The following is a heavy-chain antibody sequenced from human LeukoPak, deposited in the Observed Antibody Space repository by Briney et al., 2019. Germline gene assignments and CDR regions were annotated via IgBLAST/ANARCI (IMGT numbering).Heavy chain of an antibody. J-gene: IGHJ4*02. Sequence: GGSLRLSCAASGFTFSSSAMSWVRQVPGKGLEWVSGISASGGSTSYADSVKGRFTISRDNSKNTLYLQMDSLRAEDTAVYYCAKDLEGFGGWFLDWGQGTLVTVSS. CDR3: AKDLEGFGGWFLD. CDR1: GFTFSSSA. D-gene: IGHD6-19*01. V-gene: IGHV3-23*01. CDR2: ISASGGST.